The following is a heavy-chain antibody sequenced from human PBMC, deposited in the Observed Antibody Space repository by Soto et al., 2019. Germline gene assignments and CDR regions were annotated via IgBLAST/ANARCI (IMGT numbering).Heavy chain of an antibody. CDR2: ISGDRAYI. CDR3: ARQGSY. Sequence: GGSLRLSCVASGFTFSAYSMNWVRQAPGKGLEWLSYISGDRAYIYYADSVRGRFTISRDNAENSLYLQMDNLRDEDTAVYYCARQGSYWGQGALVTVSS. J-gene: IGHJ4*02. CDR1: GFTFSAYS. V-gene: IGHV3-21*03.